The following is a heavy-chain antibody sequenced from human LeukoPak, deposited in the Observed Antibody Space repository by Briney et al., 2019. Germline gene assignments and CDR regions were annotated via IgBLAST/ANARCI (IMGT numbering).Heavy chain of an antibody. Sequence: QTGGSLRLSCAASGFTFSGYGMHWVRQAPGKGLEWVSAISGSGGSTYYADSVKGRFTISRDNSKNTLYLQMNSLRAEDTAVYYCAKDDVVTAIHFDYWGQGTLVTVSS. J-gene: IGHJ4*02. V-gene: IGHV3-23*01. CDR3: AKDDVVTAIHFDY. CDR1: GFTFSGYG. D-gene: IGHD2-21*02. CDR2: ISGSGGST.